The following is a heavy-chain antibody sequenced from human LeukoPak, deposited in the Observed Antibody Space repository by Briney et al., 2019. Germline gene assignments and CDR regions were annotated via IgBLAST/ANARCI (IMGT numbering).Heavy chain of an antibody. CDR2: IFHSGTT. V-gene: IGHV4-38-2*02. J-gene: IGHJ4*02. D-gene: IGHD6-19*01. CDR3: ARSGTGWFEDY. CDR1: GYSISSGYY. Sequence: SETLSLTCTVSGYSISSGYYWGWIRQPPGKGLEWIGGIFHSGTTYYNPSLKSRVIISVDTSKNQFSLKLSSVTAADTAVYYCARSGTGWFEDYWGQGTLSPSRQ.